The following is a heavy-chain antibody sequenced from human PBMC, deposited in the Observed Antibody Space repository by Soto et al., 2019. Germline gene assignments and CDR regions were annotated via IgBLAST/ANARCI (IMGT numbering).Heavy chain of an antibody. Sequence: QVQLVQSGAEVKKPGSSVKVSCEATGGTFDHAEITWVRQAPGQGLEWVGGIDPMFNSPHYAQKFQGRVTLTAVTVTTTAFMDLRVRTSDDTPVCYGARQIFAMDDWGQGTLIVVSS. J-gene: IGHJ4*02. V-gene: IGHV1-69*06. D-gene: IGHD3-9*01. CDR2: IDPMFNSP. CDR3: ARQIFAMDD. CDR1: GGTFDHAE.